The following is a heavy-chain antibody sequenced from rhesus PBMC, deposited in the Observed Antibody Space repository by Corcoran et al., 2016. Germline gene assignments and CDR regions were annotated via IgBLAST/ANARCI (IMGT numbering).Heavy chain of an antibody. D-gene: IGHD3-22*01. V-gene: IGHV4S2*01. Sequence: QVQLQESGPGLVKPSETLPLPSAVSGASISSNHWSWIRQAPGKGLEWIGRIYGSGGSTDYNPSLKSRVTISIDTSKNQFSLKLSSVTAADTAVYYCASLLEWERRYFEFWGQGALVTVSS. CDR2: IYGSGGST. CDR3: ASLLEWERRYFEF. CDR1: GASISSNH. J-gene: IGHJ1*01.